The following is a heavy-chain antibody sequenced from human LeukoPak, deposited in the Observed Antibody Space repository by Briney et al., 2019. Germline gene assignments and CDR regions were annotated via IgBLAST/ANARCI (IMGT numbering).Heavy chain of an antibody. D-gene: IGHD2-21*02. CDR2: IQNDGSNK. V-gene: IGHV3-30*02. CDR3: AKDRIVLVTATFDY. CDR1: GFTFSLYG. J-gene: IGHJ4*02. Sequence: GGSLRLSCAASGFTFSLYGIHWVRQAPGKGLEWVAFIQNDGSNKYYADSVKGRFTISRDNSKNTLYLQMNSLRPDDTPMYYCAKDRIVLVTATFDYWGQGTLVTVSS.